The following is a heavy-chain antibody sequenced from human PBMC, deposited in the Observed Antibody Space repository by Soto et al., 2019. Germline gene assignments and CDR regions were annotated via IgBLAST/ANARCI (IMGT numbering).Heavy chain of an antibody. CDR1: GGTFSSYA. D-gene: IGHD4-17*01. J-gene: IGHJ6*02. CDR3: ARDSVPTTVPSYYYYGMDV. Sequence: QVQLVQSGAEVKKPGSSVKVSCKASGGTFSSYAISWVRQAPGQGLEWMGGIIPIFGTANYAQKFQGRVTITADESTSTASMELSSLSSADTAVYYCARDSVPTTVPSYYYYGMDVWGQRTTVTVSS. V-gene: IGHV1-69*12. CDR2: IIPIFGTA.